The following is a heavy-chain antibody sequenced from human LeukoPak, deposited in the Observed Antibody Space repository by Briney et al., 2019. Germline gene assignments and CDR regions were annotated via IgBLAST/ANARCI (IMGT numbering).Heavy chain of an antibody. D-gene: IGHD3-22*01. CDR3: ATKFKHYYDSSGYSRAFDY. V-gene: IGHV1-24*01. J-gene: IGHJ4*02. Sequence: ASVKVSCKASGGTFSSYAISWVRQAPGQGLEWMGGFDPEDGETIYAQKFQGRVTMTEDTSTDTAYMELSSLRSEDTAVYYCATKFKHYYDSSGYSRAFDYWGQGTLVTVSS. CDR1: GGTFSSYA. CDR2: FDPEDGET.